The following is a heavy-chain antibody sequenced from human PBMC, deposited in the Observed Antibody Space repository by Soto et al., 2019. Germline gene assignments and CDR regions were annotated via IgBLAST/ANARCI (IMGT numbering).Heavy chain of an antibody. CDR3: AHTTVPDYYYMDV. CDR1: GFTFSSYG. CDR2: ISYDGSNK. D-gene: IGHD4-4*01. V-gene: IGHV3-30*03. Sequence: GGSLRLSCAASGFTFSSYGMHWVRQAPGKGLEWVAVISYDGSNKYYADSVKGRFTISRDNSKNTLYLQMNSLRAEDTAVYYCAHTTVPDYYYMDVWGKGTTVTVSS. J-gene: IGHJ6*03.